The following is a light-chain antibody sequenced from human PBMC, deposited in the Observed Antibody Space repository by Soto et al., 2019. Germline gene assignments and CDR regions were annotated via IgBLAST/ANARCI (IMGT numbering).Light chain of an antibody. CDR1: QGISNY. Sequence: DIQMTQSPSSLSASVGDRVTITCRASQGISNYLAWYQQKPGKVPKLLIYAASTLQSGVPSRFSGSGSGTDLTLTISSLQPEDVATYYCQKYNSAPRWTFGQGTKVEIK. V-gene: IGKV1-27*01. CDR3: QKYNSAPRWT. CDR2: AAS. J-gene: IGKJ1*01.